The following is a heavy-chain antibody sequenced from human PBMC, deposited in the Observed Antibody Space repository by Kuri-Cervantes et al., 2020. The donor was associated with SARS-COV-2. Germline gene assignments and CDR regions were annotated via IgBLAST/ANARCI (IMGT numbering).Heavy chain of an antibody. CDR2: ISYDGSNK. V-gene: IGHV3-30-3*01. CDR3: ARDRGARGWSSWAYGMDV. J-gene: IGHJ6*02. Sequence: GESLKISCAASGFTFSSYAMHWVRQAPGKGLEWVAVISYDGSNKYYADSVKGRFTISRDNSKNTLYLQMNSLRAEDTAVYYCARDRGARGWSSWAYGMDVWGQGTTVTVSS. D-gene: IGHD5-12*01. CDR1: GFTFSSYA.